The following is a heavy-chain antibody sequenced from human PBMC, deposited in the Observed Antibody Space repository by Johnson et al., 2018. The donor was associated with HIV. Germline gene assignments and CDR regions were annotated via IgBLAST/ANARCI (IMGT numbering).Heavy chain of an antibody. Sequence: QVQLVESGGGLVQPGGSLRLSCAASGFTFSSYAMHWVRQAPGKGLEWGAVISYDGSNKYYADSVKGRFTISKDNSKNTLYLQMNSLRAGDTAVYYCARAGVGAGAFDIWGQGTMVTVSS. CDR3: ARAGVGAGAFDI. D-gene: IGHD1-26*01. J-gene: IGHJ3*02. CDR2: ISYDGSNK. V-gene: IGHV3-30*14. CDR1: GFTFSSYA.